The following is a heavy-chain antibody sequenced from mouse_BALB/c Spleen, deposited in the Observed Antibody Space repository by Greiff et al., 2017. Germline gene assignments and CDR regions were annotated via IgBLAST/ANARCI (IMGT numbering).Heavy chain of an antibody. J-gene: IGHJ4*01. CDR2: ISDGGSYT. CDR3: ARDPYGNYYAMDY. CDR1: GFTFSDYY. D-gene: IGHD2-1*01. Sequence: DVKLQESGGGLVKPGGSLKLSCAASGFTFSDYYMYWVRQTPEKRLEWVATISDGGSYTYYPDSVKGRFTISRDNAKNNLYLQMSSLKSEDTAMYYCARDPYGNYYAMDYWGQGTSVTVSS. V-gene: IGHV5-4*02.